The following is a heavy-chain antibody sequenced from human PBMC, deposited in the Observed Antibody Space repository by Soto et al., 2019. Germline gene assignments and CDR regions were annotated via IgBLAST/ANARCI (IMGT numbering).Heavy chain of an antibody. J-gene: IGHJ5*02. CDR3: TTLGPS. V-gene: IGHV3-15*07. CDR2: VKTKSEGETT. Sequence: GGSLRLSXVASGFTFGDAWMNWVRQAAGKGLEWVGHVKTKSEGETTDYATPVKGRFTIWRDDSTNTLYLQMNSLKSEDTGKYFCTTLGPSWGQGTQVTVSS. CDR1: GFTFGDAW.